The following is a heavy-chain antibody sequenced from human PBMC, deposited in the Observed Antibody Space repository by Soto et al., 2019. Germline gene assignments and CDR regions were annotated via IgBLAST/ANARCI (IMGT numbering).Heavy chain of an antibody. CDR2: FSGRGERT. J-gene: IGHJ6*03. CDR3: AKHPRQKAAGGSPFDMVNYYCVDG. Sequence: EVQLLESGGGLVQPGGSLRLSCAASGSTCSNFAMSWVRQAPGKGLEWVSGFSGRGERTYYAESVKGRFTISRDNSRDTLYLQINTLRADDTAVYYCAKHPRQKAAGGSPFDMVNYYCVDGWGKGPTVNVS. CDR1: GSTCSNFA. V-gene: IGHV3-23*01. D-gene: IGHD6-13*01.